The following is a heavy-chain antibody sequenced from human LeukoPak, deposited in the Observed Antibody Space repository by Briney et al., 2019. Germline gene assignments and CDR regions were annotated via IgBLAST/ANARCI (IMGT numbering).Heavy chain of an antibody. V-gene: IGHV4-31*03. CDR2: IYYSGST. D-gene: IGHD4-17*01. CDR3: ARGYGDFWFDY. Sequence: RPSQTLSLTCTVSGGSISSGGYYWSWIRQHPGKGLEWIGYIYYSGSTYYNPSLKSRVTISVDTSKNQFSLKLSSVTAADTAVYFCARGYGDFWFDYWGQGTLVTVSS. CDR1: GGSISSGGYY. J-gene: IGHJ4*02.